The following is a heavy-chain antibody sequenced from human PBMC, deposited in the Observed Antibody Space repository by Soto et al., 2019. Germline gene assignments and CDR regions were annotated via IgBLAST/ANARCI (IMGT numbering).Heavy chain of an antibody. CDR2: ISSSGSTI. J-gene: IGHJ5*02. CDR1: GFTFSSYE. Sequence: EVQLVESGGGLVQPGGSLRLSCAASGFTFSSYEMNWVRQAPGKGLEWVSYISSSGSTIYYADSVKGRFTISRDHAKISLYLQMNSLSAEDKAVYYCERARSLAGYYYFAWFDPWGQGTLVTVSS. D-gene: IGHD5-12*01. CDR3: ERARSLAGYYYFAWFDP. V-gene: IGHV3-48*03.